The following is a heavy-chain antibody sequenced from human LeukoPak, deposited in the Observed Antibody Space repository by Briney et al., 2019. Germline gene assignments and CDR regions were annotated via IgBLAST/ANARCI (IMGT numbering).Heavy chain of an antibody. CDR2: IYYSGST. Sequence: PSETLSLTCTVSGGSISSGDYYWSWIRQPPGKGLEWIGYIYYSGSTYYNPSLKSRVTISVDTSKNQFSLKLSSVTAADTAVYYCARTTAAGPLGWFDPWGQGTLVTVSS. CDR1: GGSISSGDYY. D-gene: IGHD6-13*01. V-gene: IGHV4-30-4*08. CDR3: ARTTAAGPLGWFDP. J-gene: IGHJ5*02.